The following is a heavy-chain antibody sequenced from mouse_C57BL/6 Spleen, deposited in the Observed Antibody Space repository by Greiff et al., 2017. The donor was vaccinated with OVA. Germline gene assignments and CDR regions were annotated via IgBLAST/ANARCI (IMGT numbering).Heavy chain of an antibody. CDR1: GFTFSSYA. Sequence: EVQRVESGGGLVKPGGSLKLSCAASGFTFSSYAMSWVRQTPEKRLEWVATISDGGSYTYYPDNVKGRFTISRDNAKNNLYLQMSHLKSEDTAMYYCARDIPVYWGQGTTLTVSS. CDR2: ISDGGSYT. J-gene: IGHJ2*01. CDR3: ARDIPVY. V-gene: IGHV5-4*01.